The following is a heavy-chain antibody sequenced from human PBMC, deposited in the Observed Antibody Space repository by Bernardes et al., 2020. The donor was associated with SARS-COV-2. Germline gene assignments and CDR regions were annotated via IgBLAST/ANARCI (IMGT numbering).Heavy chain of an antibody. CDR3: ARGLFFGSSRAVFDY. CDR1: GGSFSGYY. Sequence: SETLSLTCAVYGGSFSGYYWSWIRQPPGKGLEWIGEINHSGSTNYNPSLKSRVTISVDTSKKQFSLKLSSVTAADTAVYYCARGLFFGSSRAVFDYWGQGTLVTVSS. J-gene: IGHJ4*02. D-gene: IGHD3-10*01. V-gene: IGHV4-34*01. CDR2: INHSGST.